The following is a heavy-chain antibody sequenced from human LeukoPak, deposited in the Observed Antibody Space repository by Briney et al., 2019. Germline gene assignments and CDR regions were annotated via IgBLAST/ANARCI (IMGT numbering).Heavy chain of an antibody. Sequence: NASETLSLTCTVSGGSISSGGYYWSWIRQHPGKGLEWIGYIYYSGSTCYNPSLKSRVTISVDTSKNQFSLKLSSVTAADTAVYYCARQGDFWSGYYHNPWFDPWGQGTLVTVSS. CDR3: ARQGDFWSGYYHNPWFDP. CDR2: IYYSGST. V-gene: IGHV4-31*03. CDR1: GGSISSGGYY. D-gene: IGHD3-3*01. J-gene: IGHJ5*02.